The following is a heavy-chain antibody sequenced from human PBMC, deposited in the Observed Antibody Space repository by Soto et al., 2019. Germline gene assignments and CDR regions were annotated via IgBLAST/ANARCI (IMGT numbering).Heavy chain of an antibody. CDR2: ISGSGSYR. J-gene: IGHJ4*02. CDR1: GFTFSDYY. V-gene: IGHV3-11*06. CDR3: ARMADGYNYHFDY. Sequence: PGGSLSLSCAASGFTFSDYYMSWIRQAPGKGLEWVSSISGSGSYRTYADSVKGRFSISRDDAKKSLYLQMSSLRAEDTAIYFCARMADGYNYHFDYWGQGTLVTVSS. D-gene: IGHD5-12*01.